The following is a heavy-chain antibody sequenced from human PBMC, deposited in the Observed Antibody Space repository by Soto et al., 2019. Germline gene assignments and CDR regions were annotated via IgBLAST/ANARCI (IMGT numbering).Heavy chain of an antibody. CDR2: ITGSGGST. J-gene: IGHJ4*02. CDR3: ARSYYSKYYSDY. CDR1: GFTFSSYA. V-gene: IGHV3-23*01. Sequence: GGSLRLSCAASGFTFSSYAITWVRQAPGKGLEWVSSITGSGGSTYFADSVKGRFTISRDNSKNTLYLQMNSLRAEDTAIYYCARSYYSKYYSDYRGQGTLVTVSS. D-gene: IGHD3-16*01.